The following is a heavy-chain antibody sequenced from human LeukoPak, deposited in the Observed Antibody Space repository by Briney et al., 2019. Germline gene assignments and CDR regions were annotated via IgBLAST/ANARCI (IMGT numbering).Heavy chain of an antibody. D-gene: IGHD3-16*01. CDR2: IYSGGST. V-gene: IGHV3-53*01. CDR3: ARDGVGRWGIGEYYGMEV. CDR1: GFNLSRNY. Sequence: WGSLRLSCSASGFNLSRNYMNWVWQAPGEGLEWVSVIYSGGSTYYPDSVKGRCPNSTDQSKKPLYLQMNNLRAEETGVYYCARDGVGRWGIGEYYGMEVWGEGNTVTVSS. J-gene: IGHJ6*01.